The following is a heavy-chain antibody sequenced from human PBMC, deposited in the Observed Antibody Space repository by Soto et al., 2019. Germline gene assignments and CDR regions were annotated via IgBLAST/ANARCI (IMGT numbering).Heavy chain of an antibody. V-gene: IGHV4-31*03. CDR3: ARELRAPSQNGSGSYKYYYYGMDV. J-gene: IGHJ6*02. CDR2: IFHSGST. D-gene: IGHD3-10*01. Sequence: SETLSLTCIVSGASISSGGYYYHWIRQHPGKGLEWIGYIFHSGSTYYNPSLRSRVTMSADTSKNQFSLKLTSVTAADTAVYYCARELRAPSQNGSGSYKYYYYGMDVWGQGTTVTVSS. CDR1: GASISSGGYY.